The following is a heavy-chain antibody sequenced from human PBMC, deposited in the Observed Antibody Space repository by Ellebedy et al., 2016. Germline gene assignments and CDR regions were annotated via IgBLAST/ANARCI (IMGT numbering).Heavy chain of an antibody. D-gene: IGHD4-23*01. CDR3: STLGNYGGNVPFDF. CDR2: IKSQADGGTT. J-gene: IGHJ4*02. Sequence: GESLKISXAVSGFPLTDAWMSWVRQAPGKGLEWVGRIKSQADGGTTDYAGPVKGRFIISRDDSKTTVYLHMNSLISDDTAVYYCSTLGNYGGNVPFDFWGQGSLVTVSS. V-gene: IGHV3-15*01. CDR1: GFPLTDAW.